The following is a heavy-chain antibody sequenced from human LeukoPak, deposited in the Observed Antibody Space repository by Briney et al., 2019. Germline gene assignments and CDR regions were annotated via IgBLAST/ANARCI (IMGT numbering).Heavy chain of an antibody. D-gene: IGHD1-26*01. CDR3: ARDLTSGSLFDY. CDR1: GFTFSSYA. CDR2: ISYDGSNK. V-gene: IGHV3-30-3*01. Sequence: GRSLRLSCAASGFTFSSYAMHWDRQAPGKGLEWVAVISYDGSNKYYADSVKGRFTISRDNSKNTLYLQMNSLRAEDTAVYYCARDLTSGSLFDYWGQGTLVTVSS. J-gene: IGHJ4*02.